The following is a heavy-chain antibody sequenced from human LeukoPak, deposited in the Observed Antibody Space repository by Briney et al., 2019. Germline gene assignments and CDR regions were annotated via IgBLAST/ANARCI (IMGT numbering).Heavy chain of an antibody. CDR2: ITSSGSTI. Sequence: GGFLRLSCAASGFTFGSYEMNWVRQAPGKGLEWVSSITSSGSTIYYADSVKGRFTISRDNAKNSLYLQMNSLRAEDTAVYFCARLGYCSTSSCQTWGQGTLVTVST. J-gene: IGHJ4*02. CDR1: GFTFGSYE. D-gene: IGHD2-2*01. V-gene: IGHV3-48*03. CDR3: ARLGYCSTSSCQT.